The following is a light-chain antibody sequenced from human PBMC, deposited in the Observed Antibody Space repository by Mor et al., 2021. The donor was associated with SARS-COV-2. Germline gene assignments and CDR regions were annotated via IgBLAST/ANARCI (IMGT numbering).Light chain of an antibody. J-gene: IGKJ4*01. V-gene: IGKV1-39*01. Sequence: RVTITCRASQSIRSQLSWYQQKVGEAPKLLIYAASSLQSGVPSRFSGSGYGTDFTLTISSLQPGDSATFYCQQGHSYPLTF. CDR3: QQGHSYPLT. CDR2: AAS. CDR1: QSIRSQ.